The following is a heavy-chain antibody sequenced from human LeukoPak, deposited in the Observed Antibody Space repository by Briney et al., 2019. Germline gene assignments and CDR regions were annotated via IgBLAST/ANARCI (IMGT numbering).Heavy chain of an antibody. J-gene: IGHJ6*03. Sequence: ASVKVSCKASGYTFTCYYMHWVRQAPGQGLEWMGWINPNSGGTNYAQKFQGRVTMTRDTSISTAYMELSRLRSDDTAVYYCARAHPDYYDSSGQLYYYYYYMDVWGKGTTVTISS. CDR3: ARAHPDYYDSSGQLYYYYYYMDV. V-gene: IGHV1-2*02. D-gene: IGHD3-22*01. CDR1: GYTFTCYY. CDR2: INPNSGGT.